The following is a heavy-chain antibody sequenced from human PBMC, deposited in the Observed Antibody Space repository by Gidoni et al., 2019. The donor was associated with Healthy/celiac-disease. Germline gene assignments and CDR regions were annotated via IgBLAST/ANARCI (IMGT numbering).Heavy chain of an antibody. V-gene: IGHV3-9*01. Sequence: EVPLVESGGGLVQPGRSLRLSCAASGSTFDDYAMHWVRQAPGKGLEWVSGISWNSGSIGYADSVKGRFTISRDNAKNSLYLQMNSLRAEDTALYYCAKDPTPGDDGYPYYFDYWGQGTLVTVSS. D-gene: IGHD3-16*01. J-gene: IGHJ4*02. CDR2: ISWNSGSI. CDR1: GSTFDDYA. CDR3: AKDPTPGDDGYPYYFDY.